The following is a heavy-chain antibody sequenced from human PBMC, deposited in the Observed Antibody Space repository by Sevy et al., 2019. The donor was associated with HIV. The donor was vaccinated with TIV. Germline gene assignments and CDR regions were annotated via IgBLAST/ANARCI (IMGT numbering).Heavy chain of an antibody. CDR2: ISSSGSTI. CDR1: GFTFSSYE. D-gene: IGHD5-12*01. J-gene: IGHJ3*02. Sequence: GGPLRLSCAASGFTFSSYEMNWVRQAPGKGLEWVSYISSSGSTIYYADSVKGRFTISRDNAKNSLYLQMNSLRAEDTAVYYCARGLMDIVATITAFDIWGQGTMVTVSS. V-gene: IGHV3-48*03. CDR3: ARGLMDIVATITAFDI.